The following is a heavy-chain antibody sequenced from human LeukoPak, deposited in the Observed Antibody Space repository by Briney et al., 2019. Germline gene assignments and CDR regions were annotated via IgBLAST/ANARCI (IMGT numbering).Heavy chain of an antibody. J-gene: IGHJ4*02. V-gene: IGHV3-30-3*01. D-gene: IGHD3-3*01. CDR1: GFTFRNYP. Sequence: GGSLRLSCAASGFTFRNYPMHWVRQAPGKGLEWLTVISYDGSNTYFADSVKGRFTISRDNSRNTLYLQMNSLRAEDTAVYYCARDSVLTYYDFWSDYYRRRYYFDYWGQGTLVTASS. CDR3: ARDSVLTYYDFWSDYYRRRYYFDY. CDR2: ISYDGSNT.